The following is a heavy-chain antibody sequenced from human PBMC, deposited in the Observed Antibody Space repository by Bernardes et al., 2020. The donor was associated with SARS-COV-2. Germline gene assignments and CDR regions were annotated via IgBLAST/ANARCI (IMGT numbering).Heavy chain of an antibody. V-gene: IGHV1-18*04. J-gene: IGHJ6*03. D-gene: IGHD3-3*01. CDR2: ISAYNGTS. Sequence: ASWKVSCKASGYMFKMYGISWVRQAPGQGLEWVGWISAYNGTSNYAQTFQGRVTMTTDTSTSTAYMELGGLTFDDTAMYYCARSPPGVGRISIFGVTLGPDSYYYMDVWGQGTAVTVSS. CDR3: ARSPPGVGRISIFGVTLGPDSYYYMDV. CDR1: GYMFKMYG.